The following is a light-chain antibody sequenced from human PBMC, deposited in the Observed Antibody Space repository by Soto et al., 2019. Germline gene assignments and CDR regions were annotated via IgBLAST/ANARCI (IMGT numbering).Light chain of an antibody. J-gene: IGLJ2*01. CDR1: SCNIGAGYD. CDR3: QSYDSSLSAVV. CDR2: GNT. V-gene: IGLV1-40*01. Sequence: QSVLTQPPSVSGAPGQRVTISCTGSSCNIGAGYDVHWYQHLPGTAPKLLIYGNTNRPSGVPDRFSGSKSGTSASLAITGLQAEDEADYYCQSYDSSLSAVVFGGGTKLTVL.